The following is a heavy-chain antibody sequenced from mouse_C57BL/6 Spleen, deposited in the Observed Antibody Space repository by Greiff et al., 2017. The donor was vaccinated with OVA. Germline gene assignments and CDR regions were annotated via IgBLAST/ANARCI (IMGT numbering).Heavy chain of an antibody. Sequence: QLQQPGAELVKPGASVKLSCKASGYTFTSYWMQWVKQRPGQGLEWIGEIDPSDSYTNYNQKFKGKATLTVDTSSSPAYMQLSSLTSEDSAVYYCARYGNGGFDYWGQGTTLTVSS. CDR3: ARYGNGGFDY. CDR1: GYTFTSYW. D-gene: IGHD2-1*01. CDR2: IDPSDSYT. J-gene: IGHJ2*01. V-gene: IGHV1-50*01.